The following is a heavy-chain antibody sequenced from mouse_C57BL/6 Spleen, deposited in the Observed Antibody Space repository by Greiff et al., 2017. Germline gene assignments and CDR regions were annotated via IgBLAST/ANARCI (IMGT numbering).Heavy chain of an antibody. J-gene: IGHJ4*01. CDR3: AILDYDYDDGAMDY. Sequence: QVQLQPSGAELVKPGASVQLSCKASGYTFTSYWMPWVKPRPGPGLEWIGMIHPNSGSTNYNEKFKGKATLTVDKSSSTAYMQLSSLTSEDSAVYYCAILDYDYDDGAMDYWGQGTSVTVAS. CDR1: GYTFTSYW. D-gene: IGHD2-4*01. V-gene: IGHV1-64*01. CDR2: IHPNSGST.